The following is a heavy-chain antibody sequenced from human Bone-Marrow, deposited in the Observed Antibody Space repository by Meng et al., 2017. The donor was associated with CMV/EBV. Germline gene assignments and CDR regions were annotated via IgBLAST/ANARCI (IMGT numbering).Heavy chain of an antibody. V-gene: IGHV3-23*01. J-gene: IGHJ5*02. D-gene: IGHD6-19*01. CDR3: AKVASTRFDP. Sequence: ESLKISCAASGFTVSSNYMSWVRQAPGKGLEWVSGISWNSGSIGYADSVKGRFTISRDNSKNTLYLQMNSLRAEDTAVYYCAKVASTRFDPWGQGTLVTVSS. CDR1: GFTVSSNY. CDR2: ISWNSGSI.